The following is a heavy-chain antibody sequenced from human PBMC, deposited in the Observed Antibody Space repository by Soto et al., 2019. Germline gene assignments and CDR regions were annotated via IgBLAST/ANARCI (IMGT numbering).Heavy chain of an antibody. CDR1: GFNVSSNY. Sequence: EVQLVESGGGLVQPGGSLRLSCAASGFNVSSNYMSWVRQAPGKGPEWVSIMYSVGSTYYADSVKGRFTISRHSSKNTLYLQMNSLRAEDTAVYYCARSVYYCVFDSWGQGTQVTVSS. J-gene: IGHJ4*02. V-gene: IGHV3-53*04. CDR3: ARSVYYCVFDS. D-gene: IGHD3-22*01. CDR2: MYSVGST.